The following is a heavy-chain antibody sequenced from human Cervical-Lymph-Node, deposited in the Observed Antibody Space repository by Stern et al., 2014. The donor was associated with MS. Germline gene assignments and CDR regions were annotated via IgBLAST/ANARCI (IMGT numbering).Heavy chain of an antibody. Sequence: VQLGQSGAEVKKPGSSVKVSCKASGGTFSSYAISWVRQAPGQGLEWMGGIIPIFGTANYAQKCQGRVTITADESTSTAYMELSSLRSEDTAVYYCAREIRGSGSYEYYYGMDVWGQGTTVTVSS. D-gene: IGHD1-26*01. V-gene: IGHV1-69*01. CDR2: IIPIFGTA. CDR3: AREIRGSGSYEYYYGMDV. J-gene: IGHJ6*02. CDR1: GGTFSSYA.